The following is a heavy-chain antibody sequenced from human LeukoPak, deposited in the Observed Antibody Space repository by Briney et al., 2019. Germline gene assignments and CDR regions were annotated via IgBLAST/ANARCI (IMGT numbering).Heavy chain of an antibody. CDR3: ARHYDSNRYGPGY. CDR2: ISSSSSYI. V-gene: IGHV3-21*01. CDR1: GFTFSSYS. J-gene: IGHJ4*02. D-gene: IGHD3-22*01. Sequence: GGSLRLSCAASGFTFSSYSLNWVRQAPGKGLEWVSSISSSSSYIYYADSVKGRFTTSRDNAKNSLYLQMNSLRAEDTAVYYCARHYDSNRYGPGYWGQGTLVTVSS.